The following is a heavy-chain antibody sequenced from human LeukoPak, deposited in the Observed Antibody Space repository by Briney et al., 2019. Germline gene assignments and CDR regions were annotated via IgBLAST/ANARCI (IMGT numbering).Heavy chain of an antibody. CDR1: GFTSSSYA. CDR3: ARGGYSSSRSDY. CDR2: ISYDGSNK. J-gene: IGHJ4*02. D-gene: IGHD6-13*01. V-gene: IGHV3-30-3*01. Sequence: SGGSLRLSCAASGFTSSSYAMHWVRQAPGKGLEWVAVISYDGSNKYYADSVKGRFTISRDNSKNTLYLQMNSLRAEDTAVYYCARGGYSSSRSDYWGQGTLVTVSS.